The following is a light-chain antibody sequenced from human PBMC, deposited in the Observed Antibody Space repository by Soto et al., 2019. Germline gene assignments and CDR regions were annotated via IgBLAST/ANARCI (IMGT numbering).Light chain of an antibody. CDR3: ISYTNSNTWV. J-gene: IGLJ3*02. Sequence: QSARTQPASVSGSPGQSITISCTGTSSDVGNYNYVSWYQQDPGKAPKLLIYEVNNRPSGVSHRFSGSKSGNTASLTISGLQAEDEADYYCISYTNSNTWVFGGGTKVTVL. CDR1: SSDVGNYNY. CDR2: EVN. V-gene: IGLV2-14*01.